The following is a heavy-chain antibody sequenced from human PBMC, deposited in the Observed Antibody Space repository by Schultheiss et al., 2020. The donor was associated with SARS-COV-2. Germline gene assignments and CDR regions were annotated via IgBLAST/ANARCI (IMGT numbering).Heavy chain of an antibody. CDR2: ISGSGGST. Sequence: GESLKISCAASGFTFDDYAMHWVRQGPGKGLEWVSAISGSGGSTYYADSVKGRFTISRDNSKNTLYLQMNSLRAEDTVVYYCASGDDNWYYFDYWGQGTLVTVSS. CDR3: ASGDDNWYYFDY. J-gene: IGHJ4*02. D-gene: IGHD1-1*01. CDR1: GFTFDDYA. V-gene: IGHV3-23*01.